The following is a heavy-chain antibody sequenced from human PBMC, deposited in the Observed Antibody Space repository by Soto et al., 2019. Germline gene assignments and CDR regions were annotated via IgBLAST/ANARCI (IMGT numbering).Heavy chain of an antibody. V-gene: IGHV4-4*02. Sequence: TADTLSLTCAVSGGSITSLNWWSWVRQPPGKGLEWIGEIFHSGSTNYNPSLNSRVTISVDKSKNQFSLKLSSVTAADTAVYYCARGISVAGVDYWGQGTLVTVSS. CDR1: GGSITSLNW. J-gene: IGHJ4*02. CDR3: ARGISVAGVDY. CDR2: IFHSGST. D-gene: IGHD6-19*01.